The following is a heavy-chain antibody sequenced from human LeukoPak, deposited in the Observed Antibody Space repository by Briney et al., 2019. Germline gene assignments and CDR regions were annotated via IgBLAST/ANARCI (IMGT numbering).Heavy chain of an antibody. J-gene: IGHJ6*02. CDR2: IYYSGST. CDR3: ARRSLVRTVGYYYAMDV. CDR1: GGSVTSYY. Sequence: PSETLSLTCTVSGGSVTSYYWTWMRQPPGKGLEWIGYIYYSGSTNYIPSLKSRATISVDTSKKQFSLTLSSVTAADTAVYYCARRSLVRTVGYYYAMDVWGQGTTVTVSS. D-gene: IGHD4-23*01. V-gene: IGHV4-59*08.